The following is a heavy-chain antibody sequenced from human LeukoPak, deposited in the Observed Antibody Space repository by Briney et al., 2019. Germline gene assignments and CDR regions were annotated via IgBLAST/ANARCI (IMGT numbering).Heavy chain of an antibody. D-gene: IGHD6-13*01. Sequence: GTSLRLSCAASGFTFSSYGMHWVRQAPGKGLEWVAVVSYDGSNQYYADSVKGRFTISRDNSKNTLYLQMNSLSAEDTALYYCAKVTLVSSWYFFDSWGQGTLVTVSS. CDR2: VSYDGSNQ. V-gene: IGHV3-30*18. CDR1: GFTFSSYG. J-gene: IGHJ4*02. CDR3: AKVTLVSSWYFFDS.